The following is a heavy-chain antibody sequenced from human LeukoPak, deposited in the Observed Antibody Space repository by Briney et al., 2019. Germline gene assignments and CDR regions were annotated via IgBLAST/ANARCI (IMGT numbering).Heavy chain of an antibody. CDR1: GGTFSSYA. CDR2: NIPIFGTA. Sequence: GSSVKVSCKASGGTFSSYAISWVRQAPGQGLEWMGGNIPIFGTANYAQKFQGRVTITADESTSTAYMELSSLRSEDTAVYCCTLAYCGGDCYAYFDYWGQGTLVTVSS. V-gene: IGHV1-69*01. CDR3: TLAYCGGDCYAYFDY. D-gene: IGHD2-21*02. J-gene: IGHJ4*02.